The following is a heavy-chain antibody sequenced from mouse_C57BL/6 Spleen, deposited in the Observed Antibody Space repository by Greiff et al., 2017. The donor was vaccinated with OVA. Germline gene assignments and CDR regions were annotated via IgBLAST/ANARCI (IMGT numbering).Heavy chain of an antibody. CDR1: GYTFTSYG. J-gene: IGHJ4*01. CDR2: IYPRSGNT. V-gene: IGHV1-81*01. Sequence: QVQLQQSGAELARPGASVKLSCKASGYTFTSYGISWVKQRTGQGLEWIGEIYPRSGNTYYDEKFKGKATLTADKSSSTAYMELRSLTSEDSAVYFCARWAQDYAMDYWGQGTSVTVSS. CDR3: ARWAQDYAMDY.